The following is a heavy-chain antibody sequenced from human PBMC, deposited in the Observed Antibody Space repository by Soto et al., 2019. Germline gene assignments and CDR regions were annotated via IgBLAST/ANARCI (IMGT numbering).Heavy chain of an antibody. CDR1: VDSLNICGSY. CDR2: IYYTGQT. V-gene: IGHV4-31*03. CDR3: ERDSSSTGSWIDR. J-gene: IGHJ5*02. Sequence: SDTLSLTCTVSVDSLNICGSYWTWIRQHPGKGLEWMGYIYYTGQTYYNPSLESRLTMSVDTSKNQFTLKWSSVTAADTGVYYCERDSSSTGSWIDRWGQG. D-gene: IGHD6-19*01.